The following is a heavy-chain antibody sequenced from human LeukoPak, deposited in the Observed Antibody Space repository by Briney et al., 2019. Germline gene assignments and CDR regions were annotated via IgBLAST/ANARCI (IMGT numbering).Heavy chain of an antibody. CDR1: GFTFDDYA. CDR3: AKDTASSGWYYFDY. CDR2: ISWNSGSI. D-gene: IGHD6-19*01. J-gene: IGHJ4*02. Sequence: GGSLRLSCAASGFTFDDYAMHWVRQAPGKGLEWVSGISWNSGSIGYADSVRGRFTISRDNAKNSLYLQMNSLRAEDTALYYCAKDTASSGWYYFDYWGRGALVTVSS. V-gene: IGHV3-9*01.